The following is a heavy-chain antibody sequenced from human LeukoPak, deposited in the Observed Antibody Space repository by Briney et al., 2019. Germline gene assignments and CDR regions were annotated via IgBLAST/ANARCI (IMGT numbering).Heavy chain of an antibody. CDR3: AKDRVGAGGDFDY. CDR2: LSYDGTND. Sequence: GGSLRLSCAASGFTFDDYGMSWVRQAPGKGLEWVAALSYDGTNDFYVDSVKGRFTISRDNSNNTVYLQMNSLRPEDTALYYCAKDRVGAGGDFDYWGQGTLVTVSS. D-gene: IGHD1-26*01. V-gene: IGHV3-30*18. J-gene: IGHJ4*02. CDR1: GFTFDDYG.